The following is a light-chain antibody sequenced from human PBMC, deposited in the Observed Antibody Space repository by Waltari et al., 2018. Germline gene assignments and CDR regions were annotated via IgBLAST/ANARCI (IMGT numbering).Light chain of an antibody. CDR1: SGHSTNV. J-gene: IGLJ3*02. CDR2: VNSDGSH. Sequence: QLVLTQSPSASASLGASVKLTCTLSSGHSTNVVAWLQQQPEKGPRFLMKVNSDGSHTKGDVIPDRFSGSSSGAERYLPISSLQSEDETDYYCQTGGHGTWVFGGGTKLTVL. CDR3: QTGGHGTWV. V-gene: IGLV4-69*01.